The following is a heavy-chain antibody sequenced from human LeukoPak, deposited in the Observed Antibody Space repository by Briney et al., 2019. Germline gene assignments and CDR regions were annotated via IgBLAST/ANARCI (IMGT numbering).Heavy chain of an antibody. V-gene: IGHV4-4*07. CDR3: ARDLSGSLYFDY. D-gene: IGHD3-10*01. J-gene: IGHJ4*02. Sequence: SETLSLTCTVSGGSISSYYWNWIRQPAGKGLEWIGRLYPSGSSDQNPSLKSRVSISVGTSSNQFSLRVTSVTAADTATYYCARDLSGSLYFDYWGQGILVTVSA. CDR1: GGSISSYY. CDR2: LYPSGSS.